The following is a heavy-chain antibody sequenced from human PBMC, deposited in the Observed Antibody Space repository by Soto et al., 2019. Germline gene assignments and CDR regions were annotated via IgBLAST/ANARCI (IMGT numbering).Heavy chain of an antibody. Sequence: QVQLVQSGAEVKKPGSSVKVSCKASGGTFSSYAISWVRQAPGQGLEWMGGIIPICGTANYAQKFQGRVTITADESPSTAYMKLSSLRPEDTAVYYCAILPEPPHSSNWHHGRPYFGYWGPGTLVTVSS. CDR2: IIPICGTA. D-gene: IGHD6-13*01. V-gene: IGHV1-69*01. CDR3: AILPEPPHSSNWHHGRPYFGY. CDR1: GGTFSSYA. J-gene: IGHJ4*02.